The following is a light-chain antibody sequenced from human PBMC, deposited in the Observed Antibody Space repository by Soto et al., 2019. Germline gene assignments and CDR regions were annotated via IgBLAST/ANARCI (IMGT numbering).Light chain of an antibody. Sequence: DIQMTQSPSTLSASVGDRVTITCRASQSINTWLAWYQQKPGKAPKLLIYKASSLGSGVPSRFSGSESGTKFTLTISSLQPDDFAIYYCQQYNSHSSYTFGQGTKLEIK. V-gene: IGKV1-5*03. CDR2: KAS. CDR1: QSINTW. J-gene: IGKJ2*01. CDR3: QQYNSHSSYT.